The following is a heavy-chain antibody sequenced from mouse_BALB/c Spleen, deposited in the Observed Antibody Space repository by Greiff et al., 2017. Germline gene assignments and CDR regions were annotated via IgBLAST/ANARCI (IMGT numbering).Heavy chain of an antibody. V-gene: IGHV3-8*02. D-gene: IGHD1-1*01. J-gene: IGHJ1*01. Sequence: VQLKESGPSLVKPSQTLSLTCSVTGDSITSGYWNWIRKFPGNKLEYMGYISYSGSTYYNPSLKSRISITRDTSKNQYYLQLNSVTTEDTATYYCARSPSYYYGSSYHWYFDVWGAGTTVTVSS. CDR2: ISYSGST. CDR3: ARSPSYYYGSSYHWYFDV. CDR1: GDSITSGY.